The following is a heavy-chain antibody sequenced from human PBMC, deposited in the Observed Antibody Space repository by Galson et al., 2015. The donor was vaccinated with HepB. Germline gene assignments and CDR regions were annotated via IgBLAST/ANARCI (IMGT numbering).Heavy chain of an antibody. CDR3: ARGTVVSSYDAFDI. D-gene: IGHD4-23*01. Sequence: SLRLSCAVSGFNFSSYSMNWVRQSPGKGLEWISHISSSSGNIYYADSVKGRFTVSRDNAKNSLYLQMNSLRDDDTAVFYCARGTVVSSYDAFDIWGQGTKVIVSS. CDR2: ISSSSGNI. J-gene: IGHJ3*02. V-gene: IGHV3-48*02. CDR1: GFNFSSYS.